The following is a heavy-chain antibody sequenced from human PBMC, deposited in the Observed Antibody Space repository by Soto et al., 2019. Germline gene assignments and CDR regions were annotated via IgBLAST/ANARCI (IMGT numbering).Heavy chain of an antibody. D-gene: IGHD5-18*01. CDR2: ISYSGST. J-gene: IGHJ6*02. Sequence: ASETLSLTCTVSGGSISSGDYFWNWIRQTPGKGLEWIGYISYSGSTSYNPSLQSRVTISSDTSKNHFSLKLSSVTAADTAVYYCARARQRDTGRGLDVWGQGTTVTVSS. V-gene: IGHV4-61*03. CDR3: ARARQRDTGRGLDV. CDR1: GGSISSGDYF.